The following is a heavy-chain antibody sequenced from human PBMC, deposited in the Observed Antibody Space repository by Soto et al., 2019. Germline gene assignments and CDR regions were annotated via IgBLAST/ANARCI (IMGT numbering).Heavy chain of an antibody. J-gene: IGHJ5*02. CDR1: GFTFSSYA. CDR2: ISGSGGST. CDR3: AKDRGISWYWFDP. D-gene: IGHD6-13*01. Sequence: PGESLKISCAASGFTFSSYAMSWVRQAPGKGLEWVSSISGSGGSTYYADSVKCRFTISRDNSKNTRYLQMNSLRAEDTAVYYCAKDRGISWYWFDPWGQGILGTVSS. V-gene: IGHV3-23*01.